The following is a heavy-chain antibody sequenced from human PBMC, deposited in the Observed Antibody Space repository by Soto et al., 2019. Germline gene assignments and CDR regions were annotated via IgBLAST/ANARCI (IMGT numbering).Heavy chain of an antibody. V-gene: IGHV3-33*01. CDR3: ARDGNYYGSDSYSDY. CDR1: GLIFSSYG. CDR2: IWYDGSNK. J-gene: IGHJ4*02. D-gene: IGHD3-10*01. Sequence: GGSLRLSCAASGLIFSSYGMHWVRQAPGKGLEWVAVIWYDGSNKYYADSAKGRFTISRDNSKNTLYLQMNSLRAEYTAVYYCARDGNYYGSDSYSDYWGQGTQVTVSS.